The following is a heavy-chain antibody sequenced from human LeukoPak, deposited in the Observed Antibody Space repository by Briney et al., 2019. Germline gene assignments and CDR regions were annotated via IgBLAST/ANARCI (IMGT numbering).Heavy chain of an antibody. Sequence: GGSLRLSCAASGFTFDDYAMHWVRQAPGKGLEWVSLISWDGGSTYYADSVKGRFTISRDNSKNTLYLQMNSLRAEDTAVYYCAKDDDSSVYYYPDYWGQGSLVTVSS. CDR1: GFTFDDYA. CDR2: ISWDGGST. D-gene: IGHD3-22*01. J-gene: IGHJ4*02. CDR3: AKDDDSSVYYYPDY. V-gene: IGHV3-43D*03.